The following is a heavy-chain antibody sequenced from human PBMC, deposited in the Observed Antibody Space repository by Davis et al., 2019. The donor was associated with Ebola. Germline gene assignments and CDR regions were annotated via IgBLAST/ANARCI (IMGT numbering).Heavy chain of an antibody. CDR1: GYTFTSYG. CDR3: ARDLRIGYCSSTSCPNYYYYYGMDV. J-gene: IGHJ6*02. CDR2: ISAYNGNT. V-gene: IGHV1-18*01. Sequence: ASVKVSCKASGYTFTSYGISWVRQAPGQGLEWMGWISAYNGNTNYAQKFQGRVTMTTDTSTSTAYMELRSLRSDDTAVYYCARDLRIGYCSSTSCPNYYYYYGMDVWGQGTTVTVSS. D-gene: IGHD2-2*01.